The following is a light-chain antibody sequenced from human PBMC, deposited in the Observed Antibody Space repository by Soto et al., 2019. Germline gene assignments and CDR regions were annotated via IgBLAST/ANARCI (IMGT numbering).Light chain of an antibody. CDR2: AAS. V-gene: IGKV1-39*01. J-gene: IGKJ1*01. Sequence: DIQMTQSPSSLSASVGDRVTITCRASQRISTYLNWYRQKPGKAPKLLIYAASSLHSGVPSRFSGSGSGTDFTLTISSLQPEDFASYYCQQSYSSPPTFGQGTKVDIK. CDR1: QRISTY. CDR3: QQSYSSPPT.